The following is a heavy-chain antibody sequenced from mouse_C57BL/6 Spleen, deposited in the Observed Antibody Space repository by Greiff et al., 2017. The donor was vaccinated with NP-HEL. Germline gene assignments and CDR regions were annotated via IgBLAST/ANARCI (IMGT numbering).Heavy chain of an antibody. V-gene: IGHV1-7*01. CDR3: ARWDGSSYEAMDY. Sequence: QVQLKQSGAELAKPGASVKLSCKASGYTFTSYWMHWVKQRPGQGLEWIGYINPSSGYTKYNQKFKDKATLTADKSSSTAYMQLSSLTYEDSAVYYCARWDGSSYEAMDYWGQGTSVTVSS. CDR1: GYTFTSYW. D-gene: IGHD1-1*01. J-gene: IGHJ4*01. CDR2: INPSSGYT.